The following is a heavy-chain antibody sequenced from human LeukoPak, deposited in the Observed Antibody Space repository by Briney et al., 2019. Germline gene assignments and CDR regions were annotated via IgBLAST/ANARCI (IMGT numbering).Heavy chain of an antibody. Sequence: ASVKVSCKASGYTFTGYYMHWVRQAPGQGLEWMGRINPNSGGTIYAQKFQGRVTMTGDTSISTAYMELSRLTSDDTAVYYCARQVATNYYDSGAYYRQTEAFDFWGQGKMVTVSS. J-gene: IGHJ3*01. V-gene: IGHV1-2*06. CDR2: INPNSGGT. D-gene: IGHD3-22*01. CDR3: ARQVATNYYDSGAYYRQTEAFDF. CDR1: GYTFTGYY.